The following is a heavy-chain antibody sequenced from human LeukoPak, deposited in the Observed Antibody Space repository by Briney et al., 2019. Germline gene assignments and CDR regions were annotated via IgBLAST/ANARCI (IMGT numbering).Heavy chain of an antibody. D-gene: IGHD3-16*02. J-gene: IGHJ4*02. Sequence: SETLSLTCAVSGYSISSGYYWGWVRQAPGKGLEWIGSIYHTGSTDYNPSLKSLLTISVDMSKNQFSLNLRSVTAADTAVYYCARDKDDYVWGTYRWWGQGMLVTVSS. V-gene: IGHV4-38-2*01. CDR2: IYHTGST. CDR1: GYSISSGYY. CDR3: ARDKDDYVWGTYRW.